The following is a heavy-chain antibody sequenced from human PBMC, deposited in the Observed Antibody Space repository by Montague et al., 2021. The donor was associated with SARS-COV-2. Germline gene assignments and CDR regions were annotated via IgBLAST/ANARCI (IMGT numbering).Heavy chain of an antibody. CDR2: IYYSGST. CDR1: GGSISSYY. J-gene: IGHJ4*02. D-gene: IGHD3-3*01. V-gene: IGHV4-59*12. Sequence: SETLSLTCTVSGGSISSYYWSWIRQPPGKGLEWIGYIYYSGSTNYNPSLKSRVTISVDTFKNQFSLKLSSVTAADTAVYYCARDVRYYDFWSGRAQTSPDYWGQGTLVTVSS. CDR3: ARDVRYYDFWSGRAQTSPDY.